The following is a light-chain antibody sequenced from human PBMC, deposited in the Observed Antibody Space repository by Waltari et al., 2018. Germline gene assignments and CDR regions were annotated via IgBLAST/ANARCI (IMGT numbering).Light chain of an antibody. Sequence: SSDLTQRPSVSVAPGQPASIICTVYTGANRYAYWYQQKPGQAPVLVILKDTERPSGIPHRFSGSNSGATVTLTITGVQAEDEADYYCQSADSANTPHVLFGGGTKLTVL. J-gene: IGLJ2*01. CDR1: TGANRY. CDR3: QSADSANTPHVL. CDR2: KDT. V-gene: IGLV3-25*03.